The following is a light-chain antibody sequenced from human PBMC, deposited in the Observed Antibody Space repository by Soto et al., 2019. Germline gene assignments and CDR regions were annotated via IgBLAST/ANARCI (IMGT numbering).Light chain of an antibody. Sequence: DIQMTQSPSTLSASVGDRVTITCRASQSISNWLAWYQQKPGKAPTLLIYETSALEGGVPSRFSGSGSGTEFPLTISSLQPDDFATYYCQQYSFYWTFCQGTTVEIK. CDR2: ETS. J-gene: IGKJ1*01. V-gene: IGKV1-5*03. CDR1: QSISNW. CDR3: QQYSFYWT.